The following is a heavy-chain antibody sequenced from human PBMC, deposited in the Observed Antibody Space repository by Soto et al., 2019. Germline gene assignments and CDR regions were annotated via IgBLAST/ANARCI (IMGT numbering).Heavy chain of an antibody. CDR3: AAPRDEYGSGVSWFTYGMDI. CDR1: GFTFSDYA. J-gene: IGHJ6*02. CDR2: LDGAGGST. Sequence: GGSLRLSCLASGFTFSDYAMTWVRHAPGRGLEWVASLDGAGGSTYYADSVRGRFTISRDNSQNTLFLQMRRLTVDDTAIYYCAAPRDEYGSGVSWFTYGMDIWGQGTTVTVSS. D-gene: IGHD3-10*01. V-gene: IGHV3-23*01.